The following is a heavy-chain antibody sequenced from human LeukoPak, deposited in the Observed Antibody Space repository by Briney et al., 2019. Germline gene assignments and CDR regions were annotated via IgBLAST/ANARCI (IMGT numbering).Heavy chain of an antibody. CDR2: INPDGSST. V-gene: IGHV3-74*01. CDR1: GFTFRTYW. CDR3: ARGGKLEPTAMPT. Sequence: GGSLRLSCVASGFTFRTYWMLWVRQVPGKGPVWLSRINPDGSSTTYADSVKGRFTISRDNAKNMLYLQINSLRVEDTAIYYCARGGKLEPTAMPTWGQGSLVVVSS. D-gene: IGHD2-2*01. J-gene: IGHJ5*02.